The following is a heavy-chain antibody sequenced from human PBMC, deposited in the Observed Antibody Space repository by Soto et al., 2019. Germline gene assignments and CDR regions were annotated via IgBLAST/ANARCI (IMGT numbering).Heavy chain of an antibody. V-gene: IGHV3-33*01. CDR3: ARGCGSGVPHSCWDV. Sequence: QEQLVESGGGVVQPGRSLRLSCAASGFSLRNYGIHWVRQAPGKGLDWVAVIWYDGSKRYYADSVRGRCTISRDNSGNTVHLQMDRLRAEDTAVYYCARGCGSGVPHSCWDVLGEGTTVVVS. J-gene: IGHJ3*01. CDR2: IWYDGSKR. D-gene: IGHD6-19*01. CDR1: GFSLRNYG.